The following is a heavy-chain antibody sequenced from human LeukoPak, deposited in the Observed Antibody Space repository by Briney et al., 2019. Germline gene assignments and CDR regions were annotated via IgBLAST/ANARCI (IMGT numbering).Heavy chain of an antibody. CDR3: ARDPRTTGVFAGSYYYYMDV. D-gene: IGHD1-14*01. CDR2: IYYSGST. J-gene: IGHJ6*03. V-gene: IGHV4-59*01. CDR1: GGSISSYY. Sequence: SETLSLTCAVSGGSISSYYWSWIRQPPGKGLEWIGYIYYSGSTNYNPSLKSRLTISVDTSKNQFSLTLSSVTAADTAVYYCARDPRTTGVFAGSYYYYMDVWGKGTTVTVSS.